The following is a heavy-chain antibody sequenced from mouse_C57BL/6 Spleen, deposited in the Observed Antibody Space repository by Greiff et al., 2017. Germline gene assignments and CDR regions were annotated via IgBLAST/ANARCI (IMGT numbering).Heavy chain of an antibody. CDR2: IDPSDSET. D-gene: IGHD4-1*01. CDR1: GYTFTSYW. V-gene: IGHV1-52*01. CDR3: ASVGTQGWYAMDY. Sequence: QVHVKQPGAELVRPGSSVKLSCKASGYTFTSYWMHWVKQRPIQGLEWIGNIDPSDSETHYNQKFKDKATLTVDKSSSTAYMQLSSLTSEDSAVYYCASVGTQGWYAMDYWGQGTSVTVSS. J-gene: IGHJ4*01.